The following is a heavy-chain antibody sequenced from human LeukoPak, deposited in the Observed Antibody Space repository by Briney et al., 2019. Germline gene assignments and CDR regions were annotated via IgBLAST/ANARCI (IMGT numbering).Heavy chain of an antibody. V-gene: IGHV3-30*04. D-gene: IGHD1-26*01. Sequence: GGSLRLSCAASGFTFSSYAMHWVRQAPGKGLEWVAVISYDGSNKYYADSVKGRLTISRDNSKNTLYLQMNSLRAEDTAVYYCAKRGSYFMVGAFDIWGQGTMVTVSS. CDR1: GFTFSSYA. J-gene: IGHJ3*02. CDR2: ISYDGSNK. CDR3: AKRGSYFMVGAFDI.